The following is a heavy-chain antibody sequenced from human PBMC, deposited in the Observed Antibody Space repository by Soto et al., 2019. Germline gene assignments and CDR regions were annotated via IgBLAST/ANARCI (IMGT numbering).Heavy chain of an antibody. D-gene: IGHD3-10*01. J-gene: IGHJ6*02. CDR1: GFTFSSYS. CDR2: ISSSSSYI. V-gene: IGHV3-21*01. Sequence: EVQLVESGGGLVKPGGSLRLSCAASGFTFSSYSMNWVRQAPGKGLEWVSSISSSSSYIYYADSVKGRFTISRDNAKNXLXLXXNSLRAEDTAVYYCARDQYDGWFGELSGNYYGMDVWGQGTTVTVSS. CDR3: ARDQYDGWFGELSGNYYGMDV.